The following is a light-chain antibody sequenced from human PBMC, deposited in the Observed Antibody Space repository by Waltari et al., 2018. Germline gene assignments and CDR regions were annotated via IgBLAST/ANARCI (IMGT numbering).Light chain of an antibody. J-gene: IGKJ2*01. CDR2: GAS. CDR3: QQYGDSAFT. CDR1: QNVDINR. Sequence: EIVLTQSPGTLSLSPGERVTLSCRASQNVDINRLAWYQQKLGQTPRLLIYGASNRAAGIPDRFSGSGSGTDFTLTISRLEPEDVAVYYFQQYGDSAFTFGQGTKLEIK. V-gene: IGKV3-20*01.